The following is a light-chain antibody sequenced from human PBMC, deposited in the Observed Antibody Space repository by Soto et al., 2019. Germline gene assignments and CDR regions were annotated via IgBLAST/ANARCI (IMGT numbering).Light chain of an antibody. CDR1: NSDVGAFEY. CDR3: SSYTGSTTVV. J-gene: IGLJ2*01. Sequence: QSALTQPASVSGSPGQSITISCTGTNSDVGAFEYVSWYQQHPGKAPKILIYEVSNRPSGVSNRFSGSKSGNTASLTISGLQAEDEADYYCSSYTGSTTVVFGGGIKLTVL. CDR2: EVS. V-gene: IGLV2-14*01.